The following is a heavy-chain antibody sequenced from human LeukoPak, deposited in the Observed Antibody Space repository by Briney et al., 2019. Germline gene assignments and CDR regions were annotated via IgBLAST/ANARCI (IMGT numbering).Heavy chain of an antibody. V-gene: IGHV1-2*02. CDR2: IDPNSGGT. J-gene: IGHJ4*02. D-gene: IGHD6-13*01. CDR1: GYTFTDFY. Sequence: VASVKVSCKASGYTFTDFYMYWVRQAPGQGLEWMGWIDPNSGGTGYAEKFQGRVTMTRDTSISTAYMELSSLRSDDTAVYYCARVGSSSWQLFDYWGQGTLVTVSS. CDR3: ARVGSSSWQLFDY.